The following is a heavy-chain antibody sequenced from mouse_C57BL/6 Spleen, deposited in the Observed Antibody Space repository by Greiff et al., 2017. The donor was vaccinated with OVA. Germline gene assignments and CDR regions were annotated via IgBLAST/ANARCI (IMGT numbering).Heavy chain of an antibody. CDR1: GYAFSSSW. CDR2: IYPGDGDT. J-gene: IGHJ2*01. V-gene: IGHV1-82*01. D-gene: IGHD1-1*02. Sequence: QVQLQQSGPELVKPGASVKISCKASGYAFSSSWMNWVKQRPGKGLEWIGRIYPGDGDTNYNGKFKGKATLTADKSSSTAYMQLSSLTSEDSAVYFCARSVDYDYFDYWGEGTTLTVSS. CDR3: ARSVDYDYFDY.